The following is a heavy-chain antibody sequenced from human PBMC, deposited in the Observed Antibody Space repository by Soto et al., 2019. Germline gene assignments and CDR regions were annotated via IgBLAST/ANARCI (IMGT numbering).Heavy chain of an antibody. J-gene: IGHJ3*02. V-gene: IGHV4-39*01. Sequence: SETLSLTCTVPGGSITSRDIYWGWIRQSPGKGLEWIGTVYHSGRAYYNPSLRSRVTMSVDTSKNEFSVNLNFVTAADTAVYYCARLIPYCGGDCYSVGAFDIWGQGTMVTVSS. D-gene: IGHD2-21*02. CDR3: ARLIPYCGGDCYSVGAFDI. CDR1: GGSITSRDIY. CDR2: VYHSGRA.